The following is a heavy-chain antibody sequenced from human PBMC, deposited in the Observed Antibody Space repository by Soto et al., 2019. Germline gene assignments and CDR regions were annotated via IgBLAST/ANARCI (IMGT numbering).Heavy chain of an antibody. Sequence: ASVKVSCKASGYTFTSYAMHWVRQAPGQRLEWMGWINAGNGNTKYSQKFQGRVTITRDTSASTAYMELSSLRSEDTAVYYCARDGVAVAGTADFDYWGQGTLVTSPQ. CDR1: GYTFTSYA. D-gene: IGHD6-19*01. CDR2: INAGNGNT. V-gene: IGHV1-3*01. CDR3: ARDGVAVAGTADFDY. J-gene: IGHJ4*02.